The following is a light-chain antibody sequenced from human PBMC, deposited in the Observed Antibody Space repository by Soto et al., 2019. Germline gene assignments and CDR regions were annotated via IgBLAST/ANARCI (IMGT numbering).Light chain of an antibody. V-gene: IGKV1-33*01. CDR3: QQYANLPYT. CDR1: QDISNY. Sequence: DSQMTQSPSSLSASVGDRVTITCQATQDISNYLNWYQQKPGKAPKLLIYDASNLETGVPSRFSGSGSGTDFTFTISSLQPEDIATYYCQQYANLPYTFGQGTKLEIK. CDR2: DAS. J-gene: IGKJ2*01.